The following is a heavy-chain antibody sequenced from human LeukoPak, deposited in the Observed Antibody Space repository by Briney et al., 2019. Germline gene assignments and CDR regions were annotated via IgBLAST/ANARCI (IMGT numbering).Heavy chain of an antibody. J-gene: IGHJ3*02. CDR3: ARDYGGVVVPAAMGDHDAFDI. CDR1: GYTFTSYG. Sequence: EASVKVSCKASGYTFTSYGISWVRQAPGQGLEWMGWINPNSGGTNYAQKFQGRVTMTRDTSISTAYMELSRLRSDDTAVYYCARDYGGVVVPAAMGDHDAFDIWGQGTMVTVSS. CDR2: INPNSGGT. D-gene: IGHD2-2*01. V-gene: IGHV1-2*02.